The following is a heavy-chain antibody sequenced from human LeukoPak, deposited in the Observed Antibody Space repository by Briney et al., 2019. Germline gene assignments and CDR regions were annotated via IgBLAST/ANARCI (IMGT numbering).Heavy chain of an antibody. CDR1: GFIFSTYG. CDR2: ISSSSSYI. D-gene: IGHD3-10*01. CDR3: ARGRITMVRGVPEPSDY. V-gene: IGHV3-21*01. J-gene: IGHJ4*02. Sequence: GGSLRLSCAASGFIFSTYGMNWVRQAPGKGLEWVSSISSSSSYIYYADSVKGRFTISRDNAKNSLYLQMNSLRAEDTAVYYCARGRITMVRGVPEPSDYWGQGTLVTVSS.